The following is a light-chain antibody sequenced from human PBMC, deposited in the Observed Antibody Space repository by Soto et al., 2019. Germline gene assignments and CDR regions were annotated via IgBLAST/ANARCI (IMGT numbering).Light chain of an antibody. CDR1: SSNIGSNT. V-gene: IGLV1-44*01. CDR3: AAWDDSLAYV. J-gene: IGLJ1*01. CDR2: SSN. Sequence: QSALTQPPSASGTPGQRVTISCSGSSSNIGSNTVNWYQQLPGTAPKLLIYSSNQRPSGVPDRFSGSKSGTSASLAISGLQSGDEADYYCAAWDDSLAYVFGTGTKVTVL.